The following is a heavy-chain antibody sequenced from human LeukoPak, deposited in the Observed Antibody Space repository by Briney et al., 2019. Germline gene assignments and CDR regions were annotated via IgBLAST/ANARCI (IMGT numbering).Heavy chain of an antibody. Sequence: GSSVKVSCKASGGTFSSYAISWVRQAPGQGLEWMGGIIPIFGTANYAQKFQGRVTITADKSTSTAYMELSSLRSEDTAVYYCAREATVDTAMVPYYYYYGMDVWGQGTTVTVSS. CDR1: GGTFSSYA. CDR2: IIPIFGTA. J-gene: IGHJ6*02. D-gene: IGHD5-18*01. CDR3: AREATVDTAMVPYYYYYGMDV. V-gene: IGHV1-69*06.